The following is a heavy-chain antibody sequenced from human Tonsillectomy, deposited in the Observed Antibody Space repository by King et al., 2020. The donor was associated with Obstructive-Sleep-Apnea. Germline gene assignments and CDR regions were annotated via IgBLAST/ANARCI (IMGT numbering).Heavy chain of an antibody. CDR3: AKEMIATAASGGMAV. CDR1: GFTFSSYG. Sequence: VQLVESGGGVVQPGRSLRLSCAASGFTFSSYGMHWVRQAPGRGLEWVAVISYDGSNKYYSDSVRGRFTVSRDNSKNTLYLQMNSLRPEDTAVYYCAKEMIATAASGGMAVWGHGTTVTVSS. V-gene: IGHV3-30*18. CDR2: ISYDGSNK. D-gene: IGHD6-13*01. J-gene: IGHJ6*02.